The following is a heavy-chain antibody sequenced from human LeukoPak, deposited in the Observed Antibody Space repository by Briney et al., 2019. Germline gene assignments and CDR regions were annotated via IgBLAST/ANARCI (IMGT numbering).Heavy chain of an antibody. V-gene: IGHV1-69*13. D-gene: IGHD2-2*01. Sequence: SVKVSCKASGGTFSSYAISWVRQAPGQGLEWMGGIIPIFGTANYAQKFQGRVTITADESTSTAYMELSSLRSGDTAVYYCARWRHCSSTSCHSSWGQGTLVTVSS. J-gene: IGHJ5*02. CDR2: IIPIFGTA. CDR1: GGTFSSYA. CDR3: ARWRHCSSTSCHSS.